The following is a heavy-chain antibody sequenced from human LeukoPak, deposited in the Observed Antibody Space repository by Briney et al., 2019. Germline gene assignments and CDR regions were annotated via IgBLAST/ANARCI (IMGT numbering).Heavy chain of an antibody. CDR2: VYYSGST. J-gene: IGHJ4*02. V-gene: IGHV4-59*01. CDR3: ARGPGSGTYWAFDY. Sequence: SGTLSLTCTVSGGSISSYYWSWIRQPPGKGLEGIGYVYYSGSTSYNPSLKSRVTISVDTSKNQFSLKLSSVTAADAAVYYCARGPGSGTYWAFDYWGQGTLVTVSS. CDR1: GGSISSYY. D-gene: IGHD1-26*01.